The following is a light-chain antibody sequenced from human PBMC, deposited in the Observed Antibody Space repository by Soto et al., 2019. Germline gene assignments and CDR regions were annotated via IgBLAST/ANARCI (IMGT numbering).Light chain of an antibody. J-gene: IGLJ1*01. CDR1: GSDVGGYKY. Sequence: QSALTQPASVSGSPGQSITISCTGTGSDVGGYKYVSWYQQLPGKAPKLMIYDVSYRPSGVSDRFSGSKSGNTASLIISGLQAADEADYYCSSYASSSPFVFGTGTKVTV. V-gene: IGLV2-14*01. CDR2: DVS. CDR3: SSYASSSPFV.